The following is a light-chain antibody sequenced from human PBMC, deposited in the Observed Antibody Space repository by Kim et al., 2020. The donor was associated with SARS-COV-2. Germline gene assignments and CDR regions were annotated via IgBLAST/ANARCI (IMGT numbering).Light chain of an antibody. CDR3: NSRDSSDNQVV. CDR1: SLRIYY. V-gene: IGLV3-19*01. Sequence: SSELTQDPAVSVALGQTVRITCQGDSLRIYYASWYQQKPGQAPVLVIYGKNNRPSGIPDRFSGSSSGNTASLTITGAQAEDEADYYCNSRDSSDNQVVFG. CDR2: GKN. J-gene: IGLJ2*01.